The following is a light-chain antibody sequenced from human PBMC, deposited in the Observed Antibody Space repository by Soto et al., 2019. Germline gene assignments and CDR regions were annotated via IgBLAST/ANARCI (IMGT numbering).Light chain of an antibody. J-gene: IGKJ4*01. CDR1: QGISRA. Sequence: AIQLTQSPSSLAASVGDRVTITCRASQGISRALSWYQQKPGNAPKLLIWTTSNLLSGVPSRFSASGSDTEFTLSVSGLQHEDVATYYCEQHYNYPLTFGGGTKVEIK. CDR2: TTS. CDR3: EQHYNYPLT. V-gene: IGKV1D-13*01.